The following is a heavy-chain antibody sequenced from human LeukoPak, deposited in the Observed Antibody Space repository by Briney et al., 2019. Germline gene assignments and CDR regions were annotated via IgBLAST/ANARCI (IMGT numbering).Heavy chain of an antibody. CDR3: ARGGMGIQSWSFDQ. V-gene: IGHV1-46*01. J-gene: IGHJ4*02. D-gene: IGHD5-18*01. CDR2: INPSGGST. Sequence: ASVKVSCKASGYTFTSYYMHWVRQAPGQGLEWLGMINPSGGSTRYAQRLEGRVTMTRDTSTSTVYTELSSLRSEDTAVYYCARGGMGIQSWSFDQWGLGTLVTVSS. CDR1: GYTFTSYY.